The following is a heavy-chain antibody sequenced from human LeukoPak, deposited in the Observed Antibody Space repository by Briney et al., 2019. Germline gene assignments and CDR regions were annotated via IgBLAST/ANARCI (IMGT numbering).Heavy chain of an antibody. V-gene: IGHV1-69*05. Sequence: VASVKVSCKASGGTFSSYAISWVRQAPGQGLEWMGGIIPIFGTANYAQKFQGRVTITTDESTSTAYMELSSLRSEDTAVYYCARDVGYCSSTSCYALEIAAAGINSGFDYWGQGTLVTVSS. D-gene: IGHD2-2*01. CDR2: IIPIFGTA. CDR1: GGTFSSYA. CDR3: ARDVGYCSSTSCYALEIAAAGINSGFDY. J-gene: IGHJ4*02.